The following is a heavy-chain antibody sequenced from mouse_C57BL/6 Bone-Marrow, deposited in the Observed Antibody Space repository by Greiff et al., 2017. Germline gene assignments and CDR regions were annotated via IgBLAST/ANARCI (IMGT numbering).Heavy chain of an antibody. V-gene: IGHV5-6*01. J-gene: IGHJ1*03. CDR3: ARHYDYDVLWYFDV. CDR1: GFTFSSYG. CDR2: ISSGGSYP. D-gene: IGHD2-4*01. Sequence: EVNVVESGGDLVKPGGSLKLSCAASGFTFSSYGMSWVRQTPDKRLEWVATISSGGSYPYYPASVKGRLTISRDNAKNTLYLQMSSLKSEDTAMYYCARHYDYDVLWYFDVWGTGTTVTVSS.